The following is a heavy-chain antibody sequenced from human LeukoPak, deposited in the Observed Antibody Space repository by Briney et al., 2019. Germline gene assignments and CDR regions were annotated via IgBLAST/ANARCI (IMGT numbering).Heavy chain of an antibody. V-gene: IGHV3-9*01. CDR2: ISWNSGSI. CDR3: AKDMGY. J-gene: IGHJ4*02. Sequence: GGSLRLSCAASGFTFDDYAMHWVRQAPGKGLEWVSGISWNSGSIGYADSVKGRFTISRDNAKNSLYLQMNSLRAEDTALYYCAKDMGYWGQGTLVTVSS. CDR1: GFTFDDYA.